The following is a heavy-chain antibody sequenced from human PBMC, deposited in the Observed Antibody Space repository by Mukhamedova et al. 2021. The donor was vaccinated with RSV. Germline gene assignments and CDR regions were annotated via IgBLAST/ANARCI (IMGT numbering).Heavy chain of an antibody. CDR3: ATIAPSPYGFWSGTFDI. CDR2: LDPDTGKP. J-gene: IGHJ3*02. Sequence: IHWVRQTPGRGLECMGGLDPDTGKPRYAQNFQGRVTMSEDTSVNTAYLELSRLIPDDPAVYFFATIAPSPYGFWSGTFDIWGQG. D-gene: IGHD3-3*01. V-gene: IGHV1-24*01.